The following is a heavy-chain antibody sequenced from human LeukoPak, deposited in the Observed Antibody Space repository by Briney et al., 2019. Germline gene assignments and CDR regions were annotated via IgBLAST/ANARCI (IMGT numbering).Heavy chain of an antibody. J-gene: IGHJ4*02. CDR1: GYTFTSYY. D-gene: IGHD1-26*01. CDR2: ISPSGGST. V-gene: IGHV1-46*01. CDR3: ASEVGATRALDY. Sequence: ASVKVSCKASGYTFTSYYMHWVRQAPGQGLEWMGIISPSGGSTSYAQKFQGRVTMTRDTSTSTVYMELSSLRSEDTAVYYCASEVGATRALDYWGQGTLVTVSS.